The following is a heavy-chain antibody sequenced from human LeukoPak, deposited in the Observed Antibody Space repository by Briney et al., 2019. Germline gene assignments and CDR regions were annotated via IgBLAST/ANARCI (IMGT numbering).Heavy chain of an antibody. Sequence: GPSVKLSCKASGYIFTSYGISWVRQAPGQGLEWMGWISGYNGNTNYGQKVQGRVTMTIDTSTSTAYMELRSLRSDDTAVYYCARAPLRGTFDIWGPGTMVLVSS. D-gene: IGHD2-15*01. CDR1: GYIFTSYG. J-gene: IGHJ3*02. CDR3: ARAPLRGTFDI. V-gene: IGHV1-18*01. CDR2: ISGYNGNT.